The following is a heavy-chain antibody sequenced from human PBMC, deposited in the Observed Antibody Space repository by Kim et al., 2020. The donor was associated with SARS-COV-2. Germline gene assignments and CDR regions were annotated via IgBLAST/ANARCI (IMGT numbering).Heavy chain of an antibody. CDR1: GDSISSDDYY. CDR3: ARGGPTSGGEDKFEF. Sequence: SETLSLTCTVSGDSISSDDYYWSWVRQPPGAGLEWIGYISYSGVTYFNPSLKRRLTISVGSSNNEFYLYLRSVTAADTAVYYCARGGPTSGGEDKFEFWG. CDR2: ISYSGVT. J-gene: IGHJ3*01. V-gene: IGHV4-30-4*01. D-gene: IGHD2-8*02.